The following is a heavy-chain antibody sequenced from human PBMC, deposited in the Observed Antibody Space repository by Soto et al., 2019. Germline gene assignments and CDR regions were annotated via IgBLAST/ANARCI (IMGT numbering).Heavy chain of an antibody. CDR1: GFTFGTYA. D-gene: IGHD3-16*01. V-gene: IGHV3-23*01. CDR2: ISGSGRTT. CDR3: AKFRGPSYSYYYMDV. J-gene: IGHJ6*03. Sequence: EVQLLESGGGLVQPGGSLRLSCAASGFTFGTYAMKWLRQAPGRGLECVSFISGSGRTTYYADSVKGRFTVSIDNSKNTMYLQMNSLRAEDTALYYCAKFRGPSYSYYYMDVWGKGTTVTVSS.